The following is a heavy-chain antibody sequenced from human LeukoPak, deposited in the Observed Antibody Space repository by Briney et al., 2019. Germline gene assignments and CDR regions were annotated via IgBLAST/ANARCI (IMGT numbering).Heavy chain of an antibody. CDR1: EFTFSRFW. CDR2: IRYDGSNK. CDR3: AKGSKEVLFTRDHYMDV. Sequence: GGSLRLSCVASEFTFSRFWMSWVRQAPGKGLEWVTFIRYDGSNKYYADSVKGRFTISRDNSKNTLYLQMNSLRAEDTAVYYCAKGSKEVLFTRDHYMDVWGKGTTVTISS. D-gene: IGHD3-3*01. V-gene: IGHV3-30*02. J-gene: IGHJ6*03.